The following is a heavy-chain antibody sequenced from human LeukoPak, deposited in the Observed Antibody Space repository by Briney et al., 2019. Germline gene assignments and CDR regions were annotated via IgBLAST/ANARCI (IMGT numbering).Heavy chain of an antibody. V-gene: IGHV4-4*07. CDR1: GGSISSYY. J-gene: IGHJ4*02. CDR2: IYTSGST. CDR3: ARVAWLMWHIRVYGSGSYFDD. Sequence: SETLSLTCTVSGGSISSYYWSWIRQPAGKGLEWIGRIYTSGSTNYNPSLKSRVTISVDTSKNQFSLKLSSVTAADTAVYYCARVAWLMWHIRVYGSGSYFDDWGQGTLVTVSS. D-gene: IGHD3-10*01.